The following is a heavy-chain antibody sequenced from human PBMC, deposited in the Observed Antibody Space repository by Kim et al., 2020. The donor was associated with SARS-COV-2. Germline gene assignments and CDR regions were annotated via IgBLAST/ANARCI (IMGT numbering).Heavy chain of an antibody. CDR3: ARILLWFGEFTGPLDY. CDR1: GFTFSSYG. CDR2: ISYDGSNK. J-gene: IGHJ4*02. Sequence: GGSLRISCAASGFTFSSYGMHWVRQAPGKGLEWVAVISYDGSNKYYADSVKGRFTISRDNSKNTLYLQMNSLRAEDTAVYYCARILLWFGEFTGPLDYWGQGTLVTVSS. V-gene: IGHV3-33*05. D-gene: IGHD3-10*01.